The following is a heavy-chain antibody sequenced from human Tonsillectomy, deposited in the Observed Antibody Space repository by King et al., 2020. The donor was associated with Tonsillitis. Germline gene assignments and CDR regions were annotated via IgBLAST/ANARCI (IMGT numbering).Heavy chain of an antibody. V-gene: IGHV3-7*03. Sequence: EVQLVESGGGLVQPGGSLRLSCAASGFTFSSYWMSWVRQAPGKGLEWVANINQDGSEQYYVDSVKGRFTISRDNAKNSLLLQMNSLRAEDTAVYYCARAPPRIVGATDFDYWGQGTLVTVSS. CDR3: ARAPPRIVGATDFDY. CDR1: GFTFSSYW. D-gene: IGHD1-26*01. CDR2: INQDGSEQ. J-gene: IGHJ4*02.